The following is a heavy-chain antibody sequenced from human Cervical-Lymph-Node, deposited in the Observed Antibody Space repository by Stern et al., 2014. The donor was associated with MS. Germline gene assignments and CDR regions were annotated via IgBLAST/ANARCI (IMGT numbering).Heavy chain of an antibody. CDR3: AKSGSRYCTGGSCYFDS. CDR2: VSDDGSVK. J-gene: IGHJ4*02. V-gene: IGHV3-30*18. Sequence: VQLVESGGGVVQPGRSLRLSCAASGFTFSDYGTHWVRQAPGKGLEWVAVVSDDGSVKYYADSVKGRFTISRDNSQNSLYLQMISVRAEDTAVYYCAKSGSRYCTGGSCYFDSWGQGTLVAVSS. D-gene: IGHD2-8*02. CDR1: GFTFSDYG.